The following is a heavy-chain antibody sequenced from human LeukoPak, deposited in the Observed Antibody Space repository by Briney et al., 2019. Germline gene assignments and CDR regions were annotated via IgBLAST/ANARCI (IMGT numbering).Heavy chain of an antibody. CDR2: ISAYNGNT. V-gene: IGHV1-18*01. J-gene: IGHJ6*03. D-gene: IGHD3-10*01. CDR3: ARGYYGSGSWWDYYYYMDV. CDR1: GYTFTSYG. Sequence: GASVKVSCKASGYTFTSYGISLVRQAPGQGLQWMGWISAYNGNTNYAQKLQGRVTMATDTSTSTAYMELRSLRSDDTAVYYCARGYYGSGSWWDYYYYMDVWGKGTTVTVSS.